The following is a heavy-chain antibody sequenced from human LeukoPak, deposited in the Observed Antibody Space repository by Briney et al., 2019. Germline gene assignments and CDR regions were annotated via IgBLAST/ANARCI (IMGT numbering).Heavy chain of an antibody. CDR3: ASNIVVVVAATAGAFDI. J-gene: IGHJ3*02. D-gene: IGHD2-15*01. V-gene: IGHV3-30*04. CDR1: GFTFSSYA. Sequence: GGSLRLSCAASGFTFSSYAMHWVRRAPGTGLEGVAVISYDGSNKYYADSVKGRFTISRDNSKNTLYLQMNSLRAEDTAVYYCASNIVVVVAATAGAFDIWGQGTMVTVSS. CDR2: ISYDGSNK.